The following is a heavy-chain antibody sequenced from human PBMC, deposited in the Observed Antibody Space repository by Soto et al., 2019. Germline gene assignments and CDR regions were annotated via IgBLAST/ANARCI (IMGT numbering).Heavy chain of an antibody. Sequence: GASVKVSCKASGYTFTSYGISWVRRAPGQGLEWMGWISAYNGNTNYAQKLQGRVTMTTDTSTSTAYMELRSLRSDDTAVYYCARDKYYYDSSGYPADYWGQGTLVTVS. CDR2: ISAYNGNT. CDR1: GYTFTSYG. V-gene: IGHV1-18*04. CDR3: ARDKYYYDSSGYPADY. D-gene: IGHD3-22*01. J-gene: IGHJ4*02.